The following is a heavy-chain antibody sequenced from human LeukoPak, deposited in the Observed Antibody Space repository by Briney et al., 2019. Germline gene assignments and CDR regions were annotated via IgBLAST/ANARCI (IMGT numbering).Heavy chain of an antibody. V-gene: IGHV3-48*01. CDR2: ISSSSSTI. CDR3: ARDQVVTTVTTTFDY. Sequence: GGSLRLSCAASGFTFSSYSMNWVRQAPGKGLEWVSYISSSSSTIYCADSVKGRFTISRDDAKNSLYLQMNSLRAEDTAVYYCARDQVVTTVTTTFDYWGQGTLVTVSS. D-gene: IGHD4-11*01. CDR1: GFTFSSYS. J-gene: IGHJ4*02.